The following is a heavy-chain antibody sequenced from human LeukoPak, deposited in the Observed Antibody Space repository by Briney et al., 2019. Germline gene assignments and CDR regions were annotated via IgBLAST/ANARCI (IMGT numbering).Heavy chain of an antibody. Sequence: GASVKVSCKASGYTLTSYGISWVRQAPGQGLEWMGWISAYNGNTNYAQKLQGRVTMTTDTSTSTAYMELRSLRSDDTAVYYCAREVGATTHYYYMDVWGKGTTVTVSS. CDR1: GYTLTSYG. CDR3: AREVGATTHYYYMDV. J-gene: IGHJ6*03. V-gene: IGHV1-18*01. CDR2: ISAYNGNT. D-gene: IGHD1-26*01.